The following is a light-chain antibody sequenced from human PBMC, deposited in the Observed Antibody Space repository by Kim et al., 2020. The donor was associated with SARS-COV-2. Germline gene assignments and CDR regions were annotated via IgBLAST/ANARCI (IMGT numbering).Light chain of an antibody. J-gene: IGKJ4*01. CDR1: QSVSSSY. V-gene: IGKV3-20*01. CDR3: QQYGTSPLT. Sequence: SPGERATLSCRASQSVSSSYLAWYQQNPGQAPRLLIYGASSRATGIPDRFSGSGSGTVFTLTISRLEPEDFAVYYCQQYGTSPLTFGGGTKVDIK. CDR2: GAS.